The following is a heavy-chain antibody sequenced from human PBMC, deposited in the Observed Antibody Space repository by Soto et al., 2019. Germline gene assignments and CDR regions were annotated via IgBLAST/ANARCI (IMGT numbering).Heavy chain of an antibody. Sequence: QVQLQQWGAGLLKPSETLSLTCAVYGGSFSGYYWSWIRQPPGKGLEWIGEVNHSGSTTYNPSLKSRVTISVDTAKNQFSLKLSSVTASDTAGYYCQLLGHSYGYYFDYWGQGTLVTVSS. CDR2: VNHSGST. V-gene: IGHV4-34*01. D-gene: IGHD5-18*01. CDR1: GGSFSGYY. CDR3: QLLGHSYGYYFDY. J-gene: IGHJ4*02.